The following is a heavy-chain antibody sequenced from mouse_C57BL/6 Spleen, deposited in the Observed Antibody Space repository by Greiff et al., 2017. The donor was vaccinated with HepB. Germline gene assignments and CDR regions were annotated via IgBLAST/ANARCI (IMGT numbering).Heavy chain of an antibody. V-gene: IGHV1-82*01. D-gene: IGHD2-1*01. CDR2: IYPGDGDT. CDR3: ARGYCNSPCFAY. Sequence: VQLQQSGPELVKPGASVKLSCKASGYAFSSSWMNWVKQRPGQGLEWIGRIYPGDGDTNYNGKFKGKATLTADKSSSTAYMQLSSLTSEDSAVYCCARGYCNSPCFAYWGQGTLVTVSA. J-gene: IGHJ3*01. CDR1: GYAFSSSW.